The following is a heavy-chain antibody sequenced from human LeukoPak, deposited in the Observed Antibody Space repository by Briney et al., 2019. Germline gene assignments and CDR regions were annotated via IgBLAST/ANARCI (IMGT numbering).Heavy chain of an antibody. Sequence: SETLTLTCTVSGGSISSGAYYWTWIRQRPGKGLEWIGYISYGGYTSYTPSLKSRLTISVDTSDNHFSLRLSSVTAADTAVYYCAREGGYCTSGVCPNEYYFDFWGQGIPVTVSS. CDR3: AREGGYCTSGVCPNEYYFDF. V-gene: IGHV4-31*03. J-gene: IGHJ4*02. CDR2: ISYGGYT. D-gene: IGHD2-8*01. CDR1: GGSISSGAYY.